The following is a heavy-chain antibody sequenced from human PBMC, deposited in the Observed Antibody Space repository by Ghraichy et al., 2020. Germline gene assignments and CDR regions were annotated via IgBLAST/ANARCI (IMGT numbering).Heavy chain of an antibody. CDR3: AREPATTSVNYSYYMDV. CDR2: TITILDLA. J-gene: IGHJ6*03. V-gene: IGHV1-69*04. D-gene: IGHD4-17*01. CDR1: GGTFNSYA. Sequence: SSVKVSCKASGGTFNSYAFSWVRQAPGQGLEWMGRTITILDLANYSQKFQGRVTITADTSTSTAYMELSSLTSEDTAVYYCAREPATTSVNYSYYMDVWGKGTTITVSS.